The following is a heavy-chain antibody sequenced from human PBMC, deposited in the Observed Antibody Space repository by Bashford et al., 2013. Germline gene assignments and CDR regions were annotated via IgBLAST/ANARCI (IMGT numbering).Heavy chain of an antibody. CDR1: GDSISSGGYY. D-gene: IGHD5-24*01. CDR3: ARGGSDGFNYWFDY. V-gene: IGHV4-31*03. J-gene: IGHJ4*02. Sequence: SETLSLTCTVSGDSISSGGYYWNWIRQHPGKGLEWIGYIYYSGSTYYNPPFKSRLTISVDTSKNQFSLKLSSVTAADTAMYFCARGGSDGFNYWFDYWGQGTLVTVSS. CDR2: IYYSGST.